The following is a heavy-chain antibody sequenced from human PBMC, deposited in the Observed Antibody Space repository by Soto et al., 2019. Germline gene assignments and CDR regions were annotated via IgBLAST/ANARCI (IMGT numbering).Heavy chain of an antibody. J-gene: IGHJ6*02. CDR1: GFTFSSYS. V-gene: IGHV3-48*01. D-gene: IGHD5-12*01. Sequence: EVQLVESGGGLVQPGGSLRLSCAASGFTFSSYSMNWVRQAPGKGLEWVSYISGSGSTIYYADSVKGRFTISRDNSKNTLYLEMNSLRPEDTAVYFCAKDSGYNGYDVYDYYYGMDVWGQGTTVTVSS. CDR3: AKDSGYNGYDVYDYYYGMDV. CDR2: ISGSGSTI.